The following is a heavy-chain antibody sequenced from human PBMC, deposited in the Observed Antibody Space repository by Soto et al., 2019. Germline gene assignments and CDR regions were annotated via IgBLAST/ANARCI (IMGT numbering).Heavy chain of an antibody. Sequence: EVQLLESGGGLIQPGGSLRLSCEASGFTFSNYGMTWVRLALGKGLEWVSTISGSGGRTFYADPVKGRFTISRDNSKNTLYLQMKSLRAEDTAVYYCAKEMIASTLADFFDYWGQGTLVTVSS. J-gene: IGHJ4*02. CDR2: ISGSGGRT. CDR1: GFTFSNYG. CDR3: AKEMIASTLADFFDY. D-gene: IGHD2-21*01. V-gene: IGHV3-23*01.